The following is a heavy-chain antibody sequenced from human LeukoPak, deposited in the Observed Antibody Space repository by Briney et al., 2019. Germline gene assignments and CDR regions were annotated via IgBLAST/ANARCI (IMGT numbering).Heavy chain of an antibody. Sequence: PSETLSLTCTVSGGSISSYYWSWIRQPPGKGLEWMGNIYYSGSTNYNSSLKSRITISVDTPKNQISLKLRSVTAADTAVYYCARKGVSDLYYFDSWGQGTLVTVSS. J-gene: IGHJ4*02. V-gene: IGHV4-59*08. CDR2: IYYSGST. CDR3: ARKGVSDLYYFDS. D-gene: IGHD3-16*01. CDR1: GGSISSYY.